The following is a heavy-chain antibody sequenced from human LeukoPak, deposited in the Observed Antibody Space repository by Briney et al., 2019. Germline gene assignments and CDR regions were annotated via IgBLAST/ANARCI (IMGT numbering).Heavy chain of an antibody. CDR1: GYTFTGYY. D-gene: IGHD4-11*01. V-gene: IGHV1-18*04. CDR2: ISAYNGNT. Sequence: ASVKVSCKASGYTFTGYYMHWVRQAPGQGLEWMGWISAYNGNTNYAQKLQGRVTMTTDTSTSTAYMELRSLRSDDTAVYYCARGLTYSNYDYWGQGTLVTVSS. CDR3: ARGLTYSNYDY. J-gene: IGHJ4*02.